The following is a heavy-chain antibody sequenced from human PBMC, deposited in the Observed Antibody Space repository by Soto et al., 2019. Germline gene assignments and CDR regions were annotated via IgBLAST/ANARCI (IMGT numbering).Heavy chain of an antibody. V-gene: IGHV1-18*01. Sequence: ASVKVSCKASGYTFTSYGISWVRQAPGQGLEGMGWISAYNGNTNYAQKLQGRVTMTTDTSTNTDNMELRSLRSDDTAVYYVERSGWGVVTFYYYYMDVWGKGTTVTVSS. J-gene: IGHJ6*03. CDR2: ISAYNGNT. CDR3: ERSGWGVVTFYYYYMDV. D-gene: IGHD2-21*02. CDR1: GYTFTSYG.